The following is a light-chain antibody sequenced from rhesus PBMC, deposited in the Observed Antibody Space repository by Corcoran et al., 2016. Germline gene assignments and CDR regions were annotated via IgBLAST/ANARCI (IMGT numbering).Light chain of an antibody. CDR3: QHYYTTPWT. Sequence: DIQMTQSPSSLSASVGDRVTITCRASQGITDDLAWYQQKPGETPKPLIYEASSLQSGIPFRFSGSGSGTDFTLTISSLQSEDFATYYCQHYYTTPWTFGQGTKVEIK. CDR2: EAS. V-gene: IGKV1-33*02. J-gene: IGKJ1*01. CDR1: QGITDD.